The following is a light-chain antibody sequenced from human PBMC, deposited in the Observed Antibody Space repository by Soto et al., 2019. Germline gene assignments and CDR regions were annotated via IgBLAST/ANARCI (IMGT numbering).Light chain of an antibody. CDR3: QQYGGSPRT. Sequence: EIVLSQSPGTLSLSPGERATLSCRASQSIANSLAWYQQKPGQAPRLLIFGASNRATGIPDRFSGSGSGTDFTLTISRLEPEDFAVYHCQQYGGSPRTFGKGTKVDIK. CDR1: QSIANS. J-gene: IGKJ1*01. V-gene: IGKV3-20*01. CDR2: GAS.